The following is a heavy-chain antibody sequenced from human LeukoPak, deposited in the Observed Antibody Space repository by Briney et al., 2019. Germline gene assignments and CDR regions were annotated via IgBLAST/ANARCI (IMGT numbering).Heavy chain of an antibody. CDR2: INAGNGNT. V-gene: IGHV1-3*01. CDR3: ASPSYGMDV. J-gene: IGHJ6*02. Sequence: RLEWMGWINAGNGNTKYSQKFQGRVTITRDTSASTAYMELSSLRSEDTAVYYCASPSYGMDVWGQGTTVTVSS.